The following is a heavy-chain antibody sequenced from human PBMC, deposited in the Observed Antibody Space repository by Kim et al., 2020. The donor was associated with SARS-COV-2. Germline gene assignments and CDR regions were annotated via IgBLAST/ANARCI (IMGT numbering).Heavy chain of an antibody. CDR3: ARWLVGATGY. D-gene: IGHD1-26*01. CDR2: NK. J-gene: IGHJ4*02. Sequence: NKYYADSVKGRFTISRDNSKNTLYLQMNSLRAEDTAVYYCARWLVGATGYWGQGTLVTVSS. V-gene: IGHV3-30*01.